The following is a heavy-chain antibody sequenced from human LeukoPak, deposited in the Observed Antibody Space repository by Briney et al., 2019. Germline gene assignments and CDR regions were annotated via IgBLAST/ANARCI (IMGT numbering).Heavy chain of an antibody. CDR2: INHSEST. V-gene: IGHV4-34*01. CDR3: ARDHPVVGELFPRNAFDI. Sequence: PSETLSLTCAVYGGSFSGYKWTWIRQPPGKGLEWIGEINHSESTNYNPSLKSRVTISVDTSKNQFSLKLSSVTVADTAVYYCARDHPVVGELFPRNAFDIWGQGTMVTVSS. J-gene: IGHJ3*02. D-gene: IGHD3-10*01. CDR1: GGSFSGYK.